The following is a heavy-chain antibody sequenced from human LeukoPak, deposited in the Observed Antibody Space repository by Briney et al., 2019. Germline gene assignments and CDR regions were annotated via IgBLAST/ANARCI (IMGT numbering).Heavy chain of an antibody. J-gene: IGHJ4*02. CDR3: VNLGYCTTSSCQP. CDR1: GFTFNNYF. V-gene: IGHV3-74*01. D-gene: IGHD2-2*01. CDR2: ITSDGSGT. Sequence: GGSLRLSCAASGFTFNNYFMHWVRQAPGKGLVWVSRITSDGSGTNYADSVKGRFTISRDNAKNTLYLQMNSLRVEDTAVYYCVNLGYCTTSSCQPWGQGTLVTVSS.